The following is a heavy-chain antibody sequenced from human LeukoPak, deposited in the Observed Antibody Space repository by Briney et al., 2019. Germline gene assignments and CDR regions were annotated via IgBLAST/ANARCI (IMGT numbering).Heavy chain of an antibody. CDR3: ARSGPYYYHYMDV. CDR2: IYHSGST. V-gene: IGHV4-38-2*02. J-gene: IGHJ6*03. Sequence: SETLSLTCTVSGYSITRGYYWGWIRQPPGKGLEWIGSIYHSGSTYYNPSLKSRVAISVDTSKNQFSLKLNSVIAAGTAVYYCARSGPYYYHYMDVWGKGTTVTVSS. D-gene: IGHD3-10*01. CDR1: GYSITRGYY.